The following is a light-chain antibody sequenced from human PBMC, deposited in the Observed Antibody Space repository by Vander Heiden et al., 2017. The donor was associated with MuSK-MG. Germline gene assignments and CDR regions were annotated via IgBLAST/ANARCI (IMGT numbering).Light chain of an antibody. V-gene: IGKV3-11*01. CDR1: QSVNSY. Sequence: IVLTQSPATLSLSPGERATLSCRASQSVNSYLAWYQQKPGQAPRLLIYDASNRATGVPARFSGSGSGTDFTLTISSLEPEDFAVYFCQHRRNWPLTVGQGTKVEIK. J-gene: IGKJ1*01. CDR3: QHRRNWPLT. CDR2: DAS.